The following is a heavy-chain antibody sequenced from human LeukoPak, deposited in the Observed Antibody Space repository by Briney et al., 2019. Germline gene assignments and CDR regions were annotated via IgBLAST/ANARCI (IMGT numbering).Heavy chain of an antibody. V-gene: IGHV3-23*01. CDR2: ISGSGGST. J-gene: IGHJ3*02. CDR3: AKNERVVVITYDAFDI. Sequence: PGGSLRLSCAASGFTFSSYAMSWVRQAPGKGLEWVSAISGSGGSTYYADSVKGRFTISRDNSKNTLYLQMNSLRAEDTAVYYCAKNERVVVITYDAFDIWGQGTMVTVSS. CDR1: GFTFSSYA. D-gene: IGHD3-22*01.